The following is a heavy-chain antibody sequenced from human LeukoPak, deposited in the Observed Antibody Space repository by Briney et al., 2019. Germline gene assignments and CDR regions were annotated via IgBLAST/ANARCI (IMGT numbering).Heavy chain of an antibody. D-gene: IGHD6-13*01. V-gene: IGHV3-53*01. CDR1: GFTVSSNY. CDR2: IYSGGST. Sequence: GGSLRLSCAASGFTVSSNYMSWVRQAPGKGLEWVSVIYSGGSTYYADSVKGRFTISRDNSKNTLYLQMNSLRAEDTAVYYCARGMYSSSLDYWGQGTLVTVSS. J-gene: IGHJ4*02. CDR3: ARGMYSSSLDY.